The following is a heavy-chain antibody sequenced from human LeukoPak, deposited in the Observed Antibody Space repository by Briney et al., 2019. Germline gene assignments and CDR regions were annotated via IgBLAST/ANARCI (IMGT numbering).Heavy chain of an antibody. D-gene: IGHD6-19*01. V-gene: IGHV4-59*01. CDR3: ARDSKQWLAPFDY. CDR1: GGSISSYY. CDR2: IYNSGST. J-gene: IGHJ4*02. Sequence: SETLSLTCTVSGGSISSYYWSWIRQPPGKGLEWIGYIYNSGSTNYNPSLKSRVTISVDTSKNQFSLKLSSVTAADTAVYYCARDSKQWLAPFDYWGQGTLVTVSS.